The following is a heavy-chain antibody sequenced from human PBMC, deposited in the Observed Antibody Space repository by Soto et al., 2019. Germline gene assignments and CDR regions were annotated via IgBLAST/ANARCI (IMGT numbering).Heavy chain of an antibody. V-gene: IGHV2-5*02. CDR3: AHRTGDREAY. CDR1: GFSLRTGGVC. CDR2: IYWDDDK. Sequence: QITLKESGPTLVKPKQTLTLTCTFSGFSLRTGGVCVGWIRKPPGKALELLALIYWDDDKRYSPSLQSRLTITKDTAKNQVVLTMTNVDPVDTGTYYCAHRTGDREAYWGQGTLVTVSS. J-gene: IGHJ4*02. D-gene: IGHD4-17*01.